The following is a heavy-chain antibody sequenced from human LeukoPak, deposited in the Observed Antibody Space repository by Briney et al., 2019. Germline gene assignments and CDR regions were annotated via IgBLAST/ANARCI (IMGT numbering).Heavy chain of an antibody. V-gene: IGHV4-34*01. CDR2: INHSGST. CDR1: GGSFSGYY. CDR3: AKSLRFQN. J-gene: IGHJ1*01. Sequence: SETLSLTCAVYGGSFSGYYWSWIRQPPGKGLEWIGEINHSGSTNYNPSLKSRVTISVDTSKNQFSLKLSSVTAADTAVYYCAKSLRFQNWGQGTLVTVSS.